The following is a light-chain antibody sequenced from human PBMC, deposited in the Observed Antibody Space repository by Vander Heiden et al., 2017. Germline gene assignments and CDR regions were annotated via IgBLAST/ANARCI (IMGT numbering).Light chain of an antibody. V-gene: IGKV1-5*03. CDR2: RAS. Sequence: DIQMTQPPPTLSASVGDRVTITCRASQSISTFLAWYQQKPGKAPKLLIYRASSLESGVPSRFSGSGSGTEFTLTVSSLQPDDFATYYCQQYSSYWTFGQGTKVEIK. CDR1: QSISTF. CDR3: QQYSSYWT. J-gene: IGKJ1*01.